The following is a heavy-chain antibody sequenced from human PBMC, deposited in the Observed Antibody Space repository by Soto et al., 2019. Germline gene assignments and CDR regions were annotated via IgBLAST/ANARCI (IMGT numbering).Heavy chain of an antibody. D-gene: IGHD6-19*01. J-gene: IGHJ4*02. CDR1: GYTFTSYA. V-gene: IGHV1-3*05. CDR3: AXXXXGWDY. Sequence: QVQLVQSGAEEKKPGASVKVSCKASGYTFTSYAMHWVRQAPGQRLEWMGWINAGNGNTKYSQKFQGRVTITRDTXXXXXXXXXXXXXXXXXXXXXXAXXXXGWDYWGQGTLVTVSS. CDR2: INAGNGNT.